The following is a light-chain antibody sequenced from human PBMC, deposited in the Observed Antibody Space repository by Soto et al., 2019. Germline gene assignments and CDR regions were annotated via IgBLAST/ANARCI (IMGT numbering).Light chain of an antibody. J-gene: IGKJ1*01. CDR3: QQYNKWPPWT. CDR1: QSIDSN. CDR2: DAS. Sequence: EIVMTQSPATLSVSPGERATLSCRASQSIDSNLAWYRQRPGQAPRLLIYDASTRATGIPARFSGSGSGTEFTLTISSLQSEDFAVYHCQQYNKWPPWTFGQGTKVEIK. V-gene: IGKV3-15*01.